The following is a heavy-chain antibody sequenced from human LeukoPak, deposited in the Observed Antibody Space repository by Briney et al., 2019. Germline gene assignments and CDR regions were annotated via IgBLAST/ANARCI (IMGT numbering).Heavy chain of an antibody. D-gene: IGHD4-17*01. CDR1: GFTFSTYG. V-gene: IGHV3-23*01. CDR3: CGDYGDSFILYYFDY. CDR2: ISGSGGST. Sequence: PGGTLRLSCAASGFTFSTYGMSWVRQAPGKGLEWVSVISGSGGSTYYADSVKGRFTISRDNSKNTLYLQMNSLRAEDTAVYYCCGDYGDSFILYYFDYWGQGTLVTVSS. J-gene: IGHJ4*02.